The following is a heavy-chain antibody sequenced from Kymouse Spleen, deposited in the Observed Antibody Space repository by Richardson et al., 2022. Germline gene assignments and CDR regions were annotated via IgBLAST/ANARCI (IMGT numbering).Heavy chain of an antibody. Sequence: QVQLQQWGAGLLKPSETLSLTCAVYGGSFSGYYWSWIRQPPGKGLEWIGEINHSGSTNYNPSLKSRVTISVDTSKNQFSLKLSSVTAADTAVYYCARGSGGDCYSFDYWGQGTLVTVSS. CDR3: ARGSGGDCYSFDY. J-gene: IGHJ4*02. CDR1: GGSFSGYY. V-gene: IGHV4-34*01. D-gene: IGHD2-21*02. CDR2: INHSGST.